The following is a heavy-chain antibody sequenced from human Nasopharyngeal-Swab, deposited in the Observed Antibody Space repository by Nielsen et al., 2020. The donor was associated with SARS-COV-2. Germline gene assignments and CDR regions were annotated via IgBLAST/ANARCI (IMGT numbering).Heavy chain of an antibody. Sequence: GRSLRLSCAASGFTLSIYSMNWVRQAPGKGLEWVSYISSSSSTIYYADSVKGRFTISRDNAKNSLYLQMNSLRDEDTAVYYCARGYSNLPRYNWFDPWGQGTLVTVSS. CDR2: ISSSSSTI. D-gene: IGHD6-13*01. CDR1: GFTLSIYS. J-gene: IGHJ5*02. V-gene: IGHV3-48*02. CDR3: ARGYSNLPRYNWFDP.